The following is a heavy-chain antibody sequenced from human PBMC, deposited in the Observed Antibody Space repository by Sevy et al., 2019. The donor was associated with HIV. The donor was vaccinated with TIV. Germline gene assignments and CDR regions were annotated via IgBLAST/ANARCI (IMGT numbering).Heavy chain of an antibody. CDR3: ARGDFWSGYHYYYYGMDV. Sequence: GGSLRLSCAASGFTISRYAMHWVRQAPGKGLEWVAVISYDGSNKYYADSVKGRFTISRDNSKNTLYLQMNSLRAEDTAVYYCARGDFWSGYHYYYYGMDVWGQGTTVTVSS. J-gene: IGHJ6*02. V-gene: IGHV3-30-3*01. CDR1: GFTISRYA. CDR2: ISYDGSNK. D-gene: IGHD3-3*01.